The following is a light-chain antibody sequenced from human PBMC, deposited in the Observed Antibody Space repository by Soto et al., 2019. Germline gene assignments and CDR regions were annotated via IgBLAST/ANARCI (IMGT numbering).Light chain of an antibody. CDR1: QDIRHY. CDR3: QQYDEPPIT. J-gene: IGKJ5*01. CDR2: DAS. Sequence: DIQMTQSPSSLSASVGDRVTITCQASQDIRHYLNWYQQKPGKAPNVLIYDASTLETGVPSRFSGSGSGTHFTLTISSLQPEDIATYYCQQYDEPPITFGQGTRLEIK. V-gene: IGKV1-33*01.